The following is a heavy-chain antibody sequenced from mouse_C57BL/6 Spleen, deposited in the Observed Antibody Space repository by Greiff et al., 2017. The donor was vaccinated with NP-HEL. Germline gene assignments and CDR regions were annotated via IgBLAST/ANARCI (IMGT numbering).Heavy chain of an antibody. CDR1: GYSFTSYY. J-gene: IGHJ2*01. CDR3: ARRVGGFDY. CDR2: IYPGSGNT. D-gene: IGHD1-1*02. V-gene: IGHV1-66*01. Sequence: VQLQQSGPELVKPGASVKISCRASGYSFTSYYIHWVKQRPGQGLEWIGWIYPGSGNTKYNEKFKGKATLTADTSSSTAYMQLSSLTSEDSAVYYCARRVGGFDYWGQGTTLTVSS.